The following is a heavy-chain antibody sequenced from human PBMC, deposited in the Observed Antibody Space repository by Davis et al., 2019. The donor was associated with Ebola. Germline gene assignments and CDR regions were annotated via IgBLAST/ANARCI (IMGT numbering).Heavy chain of an antibody. J-gene: IGHJ4*02. CDR1: GFTFSSYW. CDR3: ARAQFPTTSDH. CDR2: FNSDGSST. D-gene: IGHD1-1*01. V-gene: IGHV3-74*01. Sequence: HTGGSLRLSCAASGFTFSSYWMHWVRQAPGKGLVWVSRFNSDGSSTSYADSVKGRFTISRDNAKNTLYLQMNSLRAEDTAVYYCARAQFPTTSDHWGQGTLVTVSS.